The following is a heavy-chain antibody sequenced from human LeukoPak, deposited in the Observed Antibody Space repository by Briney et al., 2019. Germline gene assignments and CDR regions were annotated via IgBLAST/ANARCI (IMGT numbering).Heavy chain of an antibody. D-gene: IGHD2-2*01. CDR2: IKSKTDGGTT. CDR3: SRGRYCRSTSCSPNWFDP. Sequence: GGSLRLSCAASGFTFSNAWMSWVRQAPGTGLEWFGRIKSKTDGGTTDYAAPVKGRFAISSEDSKNTLYLQMNRLKTEDTAVYYCSRGRYCRSTSCSPNWFDPWGQGTLVTVSS. V-gene: IGHV3-15*01. J-gene: IGHJ5*02. CDR1: GFTFSNAW.